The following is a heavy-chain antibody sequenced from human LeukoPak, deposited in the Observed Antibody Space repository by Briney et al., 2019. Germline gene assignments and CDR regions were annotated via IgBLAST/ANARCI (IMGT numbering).Heavy chain of an antibody. CDR2: ISGSGGST. J-gene: IGHJ4*02. CDR1: GFTFSSYG. Sequence: GGSLRLSCAASGFTFSSYGMSWVRQAPGKGLEWVSAISGSGGSTYYADSVKGRFTISRDNSKNTLYLQMNSLRAEDTAVYYCAKDRSAYYYDSSGYWYYFDYWGQGTLVTVSS. CDR3: AKDRSAYYYDSSGYWYYFDY. D-gene: IGHD3-22*01. V-gene: IGHV3-23*01.